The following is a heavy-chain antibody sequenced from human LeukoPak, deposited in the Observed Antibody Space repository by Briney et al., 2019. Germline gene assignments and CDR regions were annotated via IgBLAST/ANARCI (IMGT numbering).Heavy chain of an antibody. CDR1: GFTFSSYA. Sequence: GGSLRLSCAASGFTFSSYAMHWVRQAPGKGLEWVAVISYDGSNKYYADSVKGRFTISRDNSKNTLYLQMNSLRAEDTAVYYCARGVRIVGATKGYYFDYWGQGTLVTVSS. CDR3: ARGVRIVGATKGYYFDY. D-gene: IGHD1-26*01. J-gene: IGHJ4*02. CDR2: ISYDGSNK. V-gene: IGHV3-30*04.